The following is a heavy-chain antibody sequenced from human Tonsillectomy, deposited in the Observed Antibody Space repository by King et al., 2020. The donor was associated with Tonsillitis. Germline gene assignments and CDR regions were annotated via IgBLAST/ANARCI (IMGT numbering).Heavy chain of an antibody. CDR1: VGSINGDY. CDR3: AREVVGASTIWFDP. J-gene: IGHJ5*02. D-gene: IGHD2-15*01. CDR2: IYNTGRT. V-gene: IGHV4-59*01. Sequence: VQLQESGPGLVKPSETLSLTCTFSVGSINGDYWTLIRQLPERGLEGIGYIYNTGRTTSNPPLQSRVTISLDTSRNQFSLRLTAETAADTAVYYCAREVVGASTIWFDPWGQGTLVTVSS.